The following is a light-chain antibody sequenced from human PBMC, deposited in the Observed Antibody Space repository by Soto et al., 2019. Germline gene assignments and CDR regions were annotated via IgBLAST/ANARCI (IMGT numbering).Light chain of an antibody. V-gene: IGLV2-11*01. CDR2: DVS. J-gene: IGLJ1*01. Sequence: QSALTQPRSVSGSPGQPVTISCTGTSSDVGGYNYVSWYQQHPGKAPKLMIYDVSKRPSGVPDRFSGSKSGNTASLTISGLQAEDEADYYCCSYAGSYNYVFGTGTKLTVL. CDR3: CSYAGSYNYV. CDR1: SSDVGGYNY.